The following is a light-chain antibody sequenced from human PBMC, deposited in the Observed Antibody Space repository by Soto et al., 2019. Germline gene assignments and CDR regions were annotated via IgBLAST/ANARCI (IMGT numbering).Light chain of an antibody. V-gene: IGKV3-11*01. CDR3: PQRSDWPST. CDR1: QSVGSY. J-gene: IGKJ4*01. CDR2: DAS. Sequence: EIVLTQSPATLSLSPGDRATLSCRASQSVGSYLGWYQQRPGQAPRLLIYDASNRATGIPARFSGSGSGTDFTLTISSLAPEAFAVYYCPQRSDWPSTFGGGTKVEIK.